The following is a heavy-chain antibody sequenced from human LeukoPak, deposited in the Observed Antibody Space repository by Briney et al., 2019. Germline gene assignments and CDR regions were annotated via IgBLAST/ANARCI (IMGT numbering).Heavy chain of an antibody. CDR1: GGSINNYY. Sequence: SETLSLTCTVPGGSINNYYWSWIRQPAGKGLEWIGRIYTRGSTNYNTSLKSRVTMSGDRSKNQFSLKLSCVPAADTAVYYCARGRYCSADICSGGDAFDIWGQGTMVSVSS. CDR2: IYTRGST. J-gene: IGHJ3*02. V-gene: IGHV4-4*07. CDR3: ARGRYCSADICSGGDAFDI. D-gene: IGHD2-15*01.